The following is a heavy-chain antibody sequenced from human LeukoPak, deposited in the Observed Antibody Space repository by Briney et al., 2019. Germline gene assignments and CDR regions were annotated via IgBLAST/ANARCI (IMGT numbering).Heavy chain of an antibody. CDR1: GYTFTDYY. CDR3: ARDFDTSGYYAGH. V-gene: IGHV1-2*02. CDR2: SNPKSGGT. D-gene: IGHD3-22*01. J-gene: IGHJ4*02. Sequence: VASVKVSCKASGYTFTDYYVHWVRLAPGQGFEWMGWSNPKSGGTNYAQRFQGRVTMTRDTSISTVYMELRRLRVDDTAVYYCARDFDTSGYYAGHWGQGTLVTVSS.